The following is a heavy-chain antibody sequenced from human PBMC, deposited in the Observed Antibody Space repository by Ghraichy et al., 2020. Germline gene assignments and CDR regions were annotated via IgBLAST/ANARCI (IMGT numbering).Heavy chain of an antibody. J-gene: IGHJ5*02. CDR1: GYTFTNYF. CDR2: INPGYGST. D-gene: IGHD3-3*01. CDR3: ARDPITTFGKPGTLREYPFDL. V-gene: IGHV1-46*01. Sequence: ASVKVSCKASGYTFTNYFVHWVRQAPGQGLEWMGIINPGYGSTSYAQKFQGRVTMTSDTATRTFFMELTSLRYDDSAVYFCARDPITTFGKPGTLREYPFDLWGQGTLVTVSS.